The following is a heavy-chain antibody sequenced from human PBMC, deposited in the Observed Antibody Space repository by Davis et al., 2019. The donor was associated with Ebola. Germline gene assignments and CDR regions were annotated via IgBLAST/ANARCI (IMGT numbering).Heavy chain of an antibody. D-gene: IGHD3-3*01. CDR2: IKQDGSEK. CDR3: ARDKLTIFGGDLTYYYYGMDV. V-gene: IGHV3-7*03. J-gene: IGHJ6*02. Sequence: GESLKISCAASGFTFSSYWMSWVRQAPGKGLEWVANIKQDGSEKYYVDSVKGRFTISRYNAKNSLYLQMNSLRADDTAVYYCARDKLTIFGGDLTYYYYGMDVWGQGTTVTVSS. CDR1: GFTFSSYW.